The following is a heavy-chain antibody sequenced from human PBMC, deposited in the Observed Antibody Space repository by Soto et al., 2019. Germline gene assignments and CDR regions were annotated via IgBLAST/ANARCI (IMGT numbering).Heavy chain of an antibody. Sequence: QVQLQESGPGLVKPSETPSLTCNVSGGSISSYYWSWIRQPAGKGLEWIGRIYYSGGTNYNPSLKSRVTMSVDTSKNQFSLKLSSVTAPDTAVYYCARENYAAAVGTYRGHYYGMDVWGQGTTVTVSS. CDR2: IYYSGGT. CDR1: GGSISSYY. CDR3: ARENYAAAVGTYRGHYYGMDV. V-gene: IGHV4-4*07. J-gene: IGHJ6*02. D-gene: IGHD6-13*01.